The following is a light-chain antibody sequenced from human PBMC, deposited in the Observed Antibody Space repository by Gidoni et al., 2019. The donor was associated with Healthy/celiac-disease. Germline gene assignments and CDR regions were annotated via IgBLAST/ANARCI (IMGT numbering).Light chain of an antibody. CDR3: QQRSNWPPIT. Sequence: IVLTQSPATLSLSPGERATLSCRASQSVSSYLAWYQQKPGQAPRLLIYDASNRATGIPARCSGSGSGTDFTLTISRLETEDFAVYYCQQRSNWPPITFGQXTRLEIK. J-gene: IGKJ5*01. CDR2: DAS. V-gene: IGKV3-11*01. CDR1: QSVSSY.